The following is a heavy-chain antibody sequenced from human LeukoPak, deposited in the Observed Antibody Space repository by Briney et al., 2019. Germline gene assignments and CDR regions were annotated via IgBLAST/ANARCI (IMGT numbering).Heavy chain of an antibody. CDR3: ARVTADAFDI. CDR1: GGPFSDHY. Sequence: SETLSLTCGVYGGPFSDHYWSWIRQTPGKGLEWIGEINHSGSTNYNPSLKSRVTISVDTSKNQLSLKLCSVTAADTAVYYCARVTADAFDIWGQGTMVTVSS. V-gene: IGHV4-34*01. CDR2: INHSGST. J-gene: IGHJ3*02.